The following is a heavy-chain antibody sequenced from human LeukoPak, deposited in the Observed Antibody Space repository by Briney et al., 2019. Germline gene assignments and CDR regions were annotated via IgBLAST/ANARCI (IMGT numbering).Heavy chain of an antibody. D-gene: IGHD6-13*01. CDR2: IYTSGST. CDR1: GGSVSSGDYY. J-gene: IGHJ4*02. V-gene: IGHV4-61*02. Sequence: KTSETLSLTCTVSGGSVSSGDYYWTWIRQPAGKGLEWIGRIYTSGSTSYSPSLKSRVTISLDTSKNQFSLRLSSVTAADTAVYYCARMAAAGIFTVHWGRGTLVTVSS. CDR3: ARMAAAGIFTVH.